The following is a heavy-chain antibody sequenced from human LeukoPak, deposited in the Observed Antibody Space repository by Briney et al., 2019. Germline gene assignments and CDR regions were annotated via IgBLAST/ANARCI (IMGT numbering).Heavy chain of an antibody. CDR2: ISSSGSYI. V-gene: IGHV3-21*01. Sequence: PGGSLRLSCVASGITFRNYWMNWVRQAPGKGLEWVSSISSSGSYIYYADSVKGRFTISRDNAKNSLYLQMNSLRAEDTAVYYCARATYYDFWSGKKEIDYWGQGTLVTVSS. CDR1: GITFRNYW. D-gene: IGHD3-3*01. CDR3: ARATYYDFWSGKKEIDY. J-gene: IGHJ4*02.